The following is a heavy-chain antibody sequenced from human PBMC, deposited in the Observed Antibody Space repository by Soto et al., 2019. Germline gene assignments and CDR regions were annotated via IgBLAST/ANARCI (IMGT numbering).Heavy chain of an antibody. CDR3: ARDGGYSGYDHFDY. CDR2: IKLDGSEK. V-gene: IGHV3-7*01. D-gene: IGHD5-12*01. J-gene: IGHJ4*02. Sequence: EVQLVESGGGLVQPGGSLRLSCGASGFTFRNYWMNWVRQAPGKGLEWVANIKLDGSEKKYVDSVRGRFTISRDNAEKLLVLEMNSLRVEDTAVYYCARDGGYSGYDHFDYGGQGTLVTVSS. CDR1: GFTFRNYW.